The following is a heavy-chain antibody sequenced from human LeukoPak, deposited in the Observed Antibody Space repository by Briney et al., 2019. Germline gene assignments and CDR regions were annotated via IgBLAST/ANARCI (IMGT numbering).Heavy chain of an antibody. CDR3: AKNLEGDDYDFWSGYYSGGAFDI. Sequence: GGSLRLSCAASGFTFSSYAMSWVREAPGKGLEWVSAISGSGGSTYYADSVKGRFTISRDNSKNTLYLQMNSLKAEDMAVYYCAKNLEGDDYDFWSGYYSGGAFDIWGQGTMVTVSS. CDR2: ISGSGGST. V-gene: IGHV3-23*01. CDR1: GFTFSSYA. J-gene: IGHJ3*02. D-gene: IGHD3-3*01.